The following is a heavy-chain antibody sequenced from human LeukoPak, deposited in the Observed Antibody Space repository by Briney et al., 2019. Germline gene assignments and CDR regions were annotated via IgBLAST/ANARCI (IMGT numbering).Heavy chain of an antibody. J-gene: IGHJ4*02. V-gene: IGHV1-18*01. CDR1: GYTFTSYG. Sequence: ASVKVSCKASGYTFTSYGISRVRQAPGQGLEWMGWISAYNGNTNYAHKLQGRVTMTTDTSTSTAYMELRSLRSDDTAVYYCARDSSGYYFDYWGQGTLVTVSS. D-gene: IGHD3-22*01. CDR2: ISAYNGNT. CDR3: ARDSSGYYFDY.